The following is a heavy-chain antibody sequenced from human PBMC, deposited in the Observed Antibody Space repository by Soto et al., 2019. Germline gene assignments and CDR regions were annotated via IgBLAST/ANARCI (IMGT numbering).Heavy chain of an antibody. Sequence: ASVKVSCKASGGTFSSYAISWVRQAPGQGLEWMGGIIPIFGTANHAQKFQGRVTITADESTSTAYMELSSLRSEDTAVYYCARCLWFGESAPFDPWGQGTLVTVSS. V-gene: IGHV1-69*13. D-gene: IGHD3-10*01. CDR2: IIPIFGTA. CDR3: ARCLWFGESAPFDP. J-gene: IGHJ5*02. CDR1: GGTFSSYA.